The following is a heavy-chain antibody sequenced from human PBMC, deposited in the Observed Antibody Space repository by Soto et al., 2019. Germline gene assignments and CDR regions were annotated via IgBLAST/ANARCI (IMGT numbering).Heavy chain of an antibody. Sequence: QISLRESGPTLVKPTQTLTLTCTFSGFSLSTNAMSVAWIRQPPGKALEWLALIYWDDDKRYNPSLESRLTITKDTSKNQVVLTMTHMDPADTATYFCAHSPTVIAYFACWGPGTLVTVSS. CDR3: AHSPTVIAYFAC. V-gene: IGHV2-5*02. D-gene: IGHD2-21*01. J-gene: IGHJ4*02. CDR2: IYWDDDK. CDR1: GFSLSTNAMS.